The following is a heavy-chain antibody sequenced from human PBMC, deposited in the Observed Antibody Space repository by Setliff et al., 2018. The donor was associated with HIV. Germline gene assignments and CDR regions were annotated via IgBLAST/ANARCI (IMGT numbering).Heavy chain of an antibody. D-gene: IGHD3-3*01. J-gene: IGHJ6*03. V-gene: IGHV4-34*01. CDR2: IDHSGNT. CDR1: GGSISGYY. Sequence: SETLSLTCTVSGGSISGYYWSCIRQPPGKGLEWIGEIDHSGNTNYNPSLKSRVTTSVDTSKNHFSLKLSSVTAADTAVYYCARCYYNFWSGYPLDYMDVWGKGTTVTVSS. CDR3: ARCYYNFWSGYPLDYMDV.